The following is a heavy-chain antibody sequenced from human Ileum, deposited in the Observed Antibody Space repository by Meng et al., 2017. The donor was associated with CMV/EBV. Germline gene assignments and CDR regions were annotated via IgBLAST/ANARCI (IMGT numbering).Heavy chain of an antibody. Sequence: GGSLRLSCAASGFTFSSYSMNWVRQAPGKGLEWVSSITSGSNYIDYADSVKGRFTISRDNAKNSLYLQMNSLRAEDTAVYYCAREDYIIDVFDIWGQGTMVTVSS. V-gene: IGHV3-21*01. D-gene: IGHD4-11*01. CDR2: ITSGSNYI. CDR1: GFTFSSYS. J-gene: IGHJ3*02. CDR3: AREDYIIDVFDI.